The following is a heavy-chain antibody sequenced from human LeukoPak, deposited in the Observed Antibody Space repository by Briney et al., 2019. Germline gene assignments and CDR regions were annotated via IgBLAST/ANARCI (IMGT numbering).Heavy chain of an antibody. J-gene: IGHJ3*02. V-gene: IGHV3-23*01. CDR3: AALWLTEYSYLTPHDAFDI. CDR1: GFTFSSYA. CDR2: ISGSGGST. D-gene: IGHD5-18*01. Sequence: PGGSLRLSCAASGFTFSSYAMSWVRQAPGKGLEWVSAISGSGGSTYYADSVKGRFTISRDNSKNTLYLQMNSLRAEDTAVYYCAALWLTEYSYLTPHDAFDIWGQGTMVTVSS.